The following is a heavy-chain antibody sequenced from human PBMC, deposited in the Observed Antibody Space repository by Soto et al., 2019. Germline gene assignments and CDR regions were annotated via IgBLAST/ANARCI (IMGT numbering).Heavy chain of an antibody. CDR3: ARDSCSGGSCYSPY. Sequence: EVQLVESGGGLVQPGGSLRLSCAASGFTFSSYAMHWVRQAPGKGLEYVSAISSNGGSTYYANSVKGRFTIARDNSKNTLYLQMVSLRAEDMAVYYCARDSCSGGSCYSPYWGQGTLVTVSS. J-gene: IGHJ4*02. CDR2: ISSNGGST. D-gene: IGHD2-15*01. V-gene: IGHV3-64*01. CDR1: GFTFSSYA.